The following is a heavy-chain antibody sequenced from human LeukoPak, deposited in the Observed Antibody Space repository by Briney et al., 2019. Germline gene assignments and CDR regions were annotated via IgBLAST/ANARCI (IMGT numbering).Heavy chain of an antibody. J-gene: IGHJ3*02. V-gene: IGHV1-2*02. CDR3: ARERMATTDKPHDAFDI. Sequence: GASVKVSCKASGYTFTGYYMHWVRQAPGQGLEWMGWINPNSGGTNYAQKFQGRVTMTRDMSTSTVYMELSSLRSEDTAVYYCARERMATTDKPHDAFDIWGQGTMVTVSS. CDR1: GYTFTGYY. CDR2: INPNSGGT. D-gene: IGHD5-24*01.